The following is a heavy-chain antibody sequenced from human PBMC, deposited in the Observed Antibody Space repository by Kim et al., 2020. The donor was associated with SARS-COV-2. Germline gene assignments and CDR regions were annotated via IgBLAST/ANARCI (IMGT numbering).Heavy chain of an antibody. CDR1: GFTFSTYS. CDR2: ISNSNNYI. Sequence: GGSLRLSCAASGFTFSTYSMNWVRQAPGKGLEWVSSISNSNNYIYYADSVRGRFTISRDNAKNSLSLQMNSLRAEDTAVYYCARGRACCGGACSPSKWF. V-gene: IGHV3-21*01. D-gene: IGHD2-21*01. CDR3: ARGRACCGGACSPSKWF. J-gene: IGHJ5*01.